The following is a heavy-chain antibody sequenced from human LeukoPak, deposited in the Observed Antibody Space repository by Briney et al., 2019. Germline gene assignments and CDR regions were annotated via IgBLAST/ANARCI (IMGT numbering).Heavy chain of an antibody. Sequence: PSETLSLTCTVSGGSISDYSWSWIRQPPGKGLEWIGNIYYSGSANHNPSLKSRVTISRDTSKNQFSLRLTSVTTADTAVYYCAGAGGVKTAGLELDQWGQGTLVTVSS. CDR3: AGAGGVKTAGLELDQ. V-gene: IGHV4-59*01. CDR1: GGSISDYS. CDR2: IYYSGSA. J-gene: IGHJ4*02. D-gene: IGHD3-3*01.